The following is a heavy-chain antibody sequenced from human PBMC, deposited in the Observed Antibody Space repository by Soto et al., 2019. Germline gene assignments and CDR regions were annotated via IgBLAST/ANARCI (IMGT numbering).Heavy chain of an antibody. CDR2: ISAYNGNT. V-gene: IGHV1-18*01. D-gene: IGHD2-2*02. CDR1: GYTFTSYG. J-gene: IGHJ4*02. Sequence: ASVKVSCKASGYTFTSYGISWVRQAPGQGLEWMGWISAYNGNTNYAQKLQGRVTMTTDTSTSTAYMELRSLRSDDTAVYYCARDLPAAISFYLDYWGQGTLVTVSS. CDR3: ARDLPAAISFYLDY.